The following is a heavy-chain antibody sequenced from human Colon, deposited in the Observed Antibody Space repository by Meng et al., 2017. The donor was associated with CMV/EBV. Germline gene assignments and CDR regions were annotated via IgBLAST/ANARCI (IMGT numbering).Heavy chain of an antibody. CDR3: ARQGRWLQNIDY. V-gene: IGHV5-51*01. CDR1: GYSFTSYW. Sequence: CKGSGYSFTSYWIGWVRQMPGKGLEWIGIIYPSDSDTRYSPSFQGQVTISADKSISTAYLQWSSLKASDTAMYYCARQGRWLQNIDYWGQGTLVTVSS. J-gene: IGHJ4*02. CDR2: IYPSDSDT. D-gene: IGHD5-24*01.